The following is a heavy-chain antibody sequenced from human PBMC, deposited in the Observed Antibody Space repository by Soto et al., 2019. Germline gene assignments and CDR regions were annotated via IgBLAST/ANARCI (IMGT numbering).Heavy chain of an antibody. CDR3: ARGYCSSTSCFYFDY. V-gene: IGHV3-21*01. J-gene: IGHJ4*02. CDR1: GFTFSSYS. D-gene: IGHD2-2*01. Sequence: GGSLRLSCAASGFTFSSYSMNWVRQAPGKGLEWVSSISSSSSYIYYADSVKGRFTISRDNAKNSLYLQMNSLRAEDTAVHYCARGYCSSTSCFYFDYWGQGTLVTVSS. CDR2: ISSSSSYI.